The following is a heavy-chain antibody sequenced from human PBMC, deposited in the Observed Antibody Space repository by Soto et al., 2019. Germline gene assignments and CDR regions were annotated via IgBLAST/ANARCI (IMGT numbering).Heavy chain of an antibody. Sequence: QVQLMESGGGVVQPGRSLRLSCAASGFTFSTYGMHWVRQAPGKGLEWVALISYDGSDKNYADSMKGRFTISRDNAKNTLYLQMNILRVEDTAVYYCAKDEVRTPSLYAMDVWGQGTTVTVSS. V-gene: IGHV3-30*18. CDR3: AKDEVRTPSLYAMDV. CDR2: ISYDGSDK. J-gene: IGHJ6*02. CDR1: GFTFSTYG. D-gene: IGHD3-10*01.